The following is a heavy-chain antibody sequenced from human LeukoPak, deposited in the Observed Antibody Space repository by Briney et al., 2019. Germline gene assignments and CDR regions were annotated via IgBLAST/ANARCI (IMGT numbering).Heavy chain of an antibody. CDR1: GYTFTNYY. D-gene: IGHD4-11*01. V-gene: IGHV1-46*01. CDR3: ARDPTTQTFDY. J-gene: IGHJ4*02. Sequence: ASVKVSCKASGYTFTNYYIHWVRQAPGQGLEWMGIINPSGGSTVYAQKFQGRVAVTRDTSTGTVYMDLSSLKSDDTAVYYCARDPTTQTFDYWGQGTLVTVSS. CDR2: INPSGGST.